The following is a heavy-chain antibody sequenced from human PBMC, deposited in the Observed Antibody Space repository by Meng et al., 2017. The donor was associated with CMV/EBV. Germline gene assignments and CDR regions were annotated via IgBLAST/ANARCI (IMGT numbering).Heavy chain of an antibody. Sequence: GESRKISGAASGFTFSSYSMNWVRQAPGKGLEWVSSISSSSSYIYYADSVKGRFTISRDNAKNSLYLQMNSLRAEDTAVYYCARGEMATIRPLDYWGQGTLVTVSS. CDR3: ARGEMATIRPLDY. D-gene: IGHD5-24*01. V-gene: IGHV3-21*01. J-gene: IGHJ4*02. CDR1: GFTFSSYS. CDR2: ISSSSSYI.